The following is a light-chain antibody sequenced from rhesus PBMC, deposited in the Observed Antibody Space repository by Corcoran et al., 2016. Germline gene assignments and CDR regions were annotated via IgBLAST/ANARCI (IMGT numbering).Light chain of an antibody. CDR2: AAS. CDR3: QHIYGTPYS. J-gene: IGKJ2*01. V-gene: IGKV1-74*01. Sequence: DIQMTQSPSSLSAPVGDRVTITCRSSENVNNYIHWYQKKPGKAPKLLIYAASTLQSGVPSRFSGSGSGTDYTFTISRLPPENVATSYCQHIYGTPYSFGQGTKVELK. CDR1: ENVNNY.